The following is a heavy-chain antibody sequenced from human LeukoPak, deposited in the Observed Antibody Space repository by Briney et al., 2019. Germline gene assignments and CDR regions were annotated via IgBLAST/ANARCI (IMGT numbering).Heavy chain of an antibody. CDR2: IWYDGSNR. Sequence: GGSLRLSCAASGFTFSSYGMHWVRQAPGKGLEWVAVIWYDGSNRYYADSVKGRFTISRDNSKNTLHLQMNSLRAEDTAVYYCARPDTGYCSSTSCFYNGMDVWGQGTTVTVSS. D-gene: IGHD2-2*03. CDR3: ARPDTGYCSSTSCFYNGMDV. J-gene: IGHJ6*02. V-gene: IGHV3-33*01. CDR1: GFTFSSYG.